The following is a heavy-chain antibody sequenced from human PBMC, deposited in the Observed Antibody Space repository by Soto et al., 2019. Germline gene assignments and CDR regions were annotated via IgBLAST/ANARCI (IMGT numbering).Heavy chain of an antibody. D-gene: IGHD1-26*01. V-gene: IGHV1-46*01. J-gene: IGHJ4*02. CDR3: ARGGVGATSSTYFDY. CDR1: GYTFTSYY. Sequence: ASVKVSCKASGYTFTSYYMHWVRQAPGQGLEWMGIINPSGGSTSYAQKFQGRVTMTRDTSTSTVYMELSSLRSEDTAVYYCARGGVGATSSTYFDYWGQGTLVTVSS. CDR2: INPSGGST.